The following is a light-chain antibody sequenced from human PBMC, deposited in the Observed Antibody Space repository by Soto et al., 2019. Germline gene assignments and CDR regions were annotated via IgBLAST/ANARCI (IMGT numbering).Light chain of an antibody. CDR2: DDS. CDR1: SIGTKS. Sequence: SYELTQPPSVSVAPGQTARITCGGNSIGTKSVHWYQQKPGQGPVLVVYDDSDRPSGIPERFSGSNSGNTATLTISRVEAGDEADYYCQVWDISSDHVVFGGGTQLTVL. V-gene: IGLV3-21*02. J-gene: IGLJ2*01. CDR3: QVWDISSDHVV.